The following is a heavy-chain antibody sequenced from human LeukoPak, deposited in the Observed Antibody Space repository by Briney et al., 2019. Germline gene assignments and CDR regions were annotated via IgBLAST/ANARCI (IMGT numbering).Heavy chain of an antibody. D-gene: IGHD1-26*01. CDR2: IWSDGSEK. V-gene: IGHV3-33*01. J-gene: IGHJ4*02. CDR1: GFTFSSYG. CDR3: ARCQDTVSYNLLGY. Sequence: GGSLRLSCAASGFTFSSYGMHWVRQAPGKGLEWVAVIWSDGSEKYYANSVKGRFTISRDNSKSTVFLQMSSLRAEDTAVYYCARCQDTVSYNLLGYWGQGTLVTVSS.